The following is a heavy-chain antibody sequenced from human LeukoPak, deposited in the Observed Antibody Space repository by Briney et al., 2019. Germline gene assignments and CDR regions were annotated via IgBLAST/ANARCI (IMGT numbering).Heavy chain of an antibody. D-gene: IGHD6-13*01. CDR3: ARLGYSSTETKDY. Sequence: SETLSLTCTVSGGSISSSSYYWGWIRQPPGKGLEWIGSIYYSGSTYYNPSLKSRVTISVDTYKNQFSLKLSSVTAADTAVYYCARLGYSSTETKDYWGQGTLVTVSS. V-gene: IGHV4-39*01. CDR2: IYYSGST. CDR1: GGSISSSSYY. J-gene: IGHJ4*02.